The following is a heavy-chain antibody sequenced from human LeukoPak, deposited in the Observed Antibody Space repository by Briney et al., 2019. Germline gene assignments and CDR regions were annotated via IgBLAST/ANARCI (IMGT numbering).Heavy chain of an antibody. Sequence: PSETLSLTCAVYGGSFSGYYWSWIRQPPGKGLEWIEEINHSGSTNYNPSLKSRVTITVDTSNNQFTLKLSSVSAAATCVYYCARRNTFGIEVVGTRRRNTWFDPWGQGTRVTVSS. CDR2: INHSGST. V-gene: IGHV4-34*01. CDR1: GGSFSGYY. D-gene: IGHD6-19*01. J-gene: IGHJ5*02. CDR3: ARRNTFGIEVVGTRRRNTWFDP.